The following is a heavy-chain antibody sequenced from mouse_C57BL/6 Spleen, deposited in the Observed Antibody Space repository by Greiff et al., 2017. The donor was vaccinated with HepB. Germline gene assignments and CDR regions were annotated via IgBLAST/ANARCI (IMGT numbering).Heavy chain of an antibody. CDR3: ARGGSPYAMDY. V-gene: IGHV1-50*01. CDR1: GYTFTSYW. CDR2: IDPSDSYT. Sequence: QVQLKQPGAELVKPGASVKLSCKASGYTFTSYWMQWVKQRPGQGLEWIGEIDPSDSYTNYNQKFKGKATLTVDTSSSTAYMQLSSLTSEDSAVYYCARGGSPYAMDYWGQGTSVTVSS. J-gene: IGHJ4*01.